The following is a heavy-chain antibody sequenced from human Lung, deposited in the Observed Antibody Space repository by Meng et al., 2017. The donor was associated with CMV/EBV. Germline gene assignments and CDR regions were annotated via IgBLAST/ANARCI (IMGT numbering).Heavy chain of an antibody. CDR3: AKDMIAATGVGYRYYYYAMDV. CDR1: GFTFDDYA. J-gene: IGHJ6*02. D-gene: IGHD6-13*01. CDR2: ISWNHGNI. Sequence: SXVASGFTFDDYAMHWVRQAPGKGLEWVSGISWNHGNIAYADSVKGRFTISRDNRKNSLYLQMNSLRSEDTAVYYCAKDMIAATGVGYRYYYYAMDVWGQGXTVTVSS. V-gene: IGHV3-9*01.